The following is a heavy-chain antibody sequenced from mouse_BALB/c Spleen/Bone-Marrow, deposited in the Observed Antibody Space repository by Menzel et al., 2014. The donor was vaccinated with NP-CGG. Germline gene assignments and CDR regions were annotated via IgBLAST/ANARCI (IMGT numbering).Heavy chain of an antibody. CDR3: ARNSHYYGYYYAMDY. J-gene: IGHJ4*01. Sequence: QVQLKQSGPGLVQPSQSLSITCTVSGFSLTSYGVHWVRQSPGKGLEWLGVIWSGGSTDYNAAFISRLIISKDNSKSQVFFKMNSLQANDTAIYYCARNSHYYGYYYAMDYWGQGTSVTVSS. D-gene: IGHD1-2*01. CDR1: GFSLTSYG. V-gene: IGHV2-2*02. CDR2: IWSGGST.